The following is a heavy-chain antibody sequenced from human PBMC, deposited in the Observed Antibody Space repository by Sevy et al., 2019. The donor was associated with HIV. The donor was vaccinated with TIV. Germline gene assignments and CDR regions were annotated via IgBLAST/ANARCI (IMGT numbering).Heavy chain of an antibody. Sequence: GGSLRLSCTASGFTFGDYAMSWFRQAPGKGLEWVGFIRSKAYGGTTEYAASVKGRFTISRDDSNSIAYLQMNSLKTEDTAVYYCTRARGSSRWYVDYFDYWGQGTLVTVSS. CDR3: TRARGSSRWYVDYFDY. CDR2: IRSKAYGGTT. J-gene: IGHJ4*02. D-gene: IGHD6-19*01. CDR1: GFTFGDYA. V-gene: IGHV3-49*03.